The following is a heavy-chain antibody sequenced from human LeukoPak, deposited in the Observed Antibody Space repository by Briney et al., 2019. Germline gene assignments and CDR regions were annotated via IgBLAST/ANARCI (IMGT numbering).Heavy chain of an antibody. D-gene: IGHD5-12*01. CDR2: INPNSGGT. V-gene: IGHV1-2*02. CDR3: ARGSVDIVATLGNFDY. Sequence: ASVKVSCKASGYTFTGYYMYWVRQAPGQGLEWMGWINPNSGGTNYAQKFQGRVTMTRDTSISTAYMELSRLRSEDTAVYYCARGSVDIVATLGNFDYWGQGTLVTVSS. CDR1: GYTFTGYY. J-gene: IGHJ4*02.